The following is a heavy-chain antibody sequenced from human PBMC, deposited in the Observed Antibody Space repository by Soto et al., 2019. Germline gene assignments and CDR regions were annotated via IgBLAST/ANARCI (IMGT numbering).Heavy chain of an antibody. V-gene: IGHV4-30-4*01. D-gene: IGHD7-27*01. J-gene: IGHJ4*02. CDR2: IYDGGRT. Sequence: QVQLQESGPGLVKPSQTLSLTCTVSGGSISTVDYWWSWIRQSPDMGLEWIGHIYDGGRTYNNPSLESRVTMAADTSRSQLSQTLSSVSAPDTAVYYCARGPSGDKVDSWGQGTLVTVSS. CDR1: GGSISTVDYW. CDR3: ARGPSGDKVDS.